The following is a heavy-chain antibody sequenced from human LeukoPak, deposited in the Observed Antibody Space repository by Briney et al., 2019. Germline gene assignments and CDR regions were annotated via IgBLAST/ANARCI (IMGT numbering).Heavy chain of an antibody. CDR3: ARDDGGATYY. J-gene: IGHJ4*02. Sequence: ASVNVSCTASGYTFTSYGISWVRQAPGQGLEWMGWISAYNGNTNYAQKLQGRVTMTTDASTSTAYMELRSLRSDDTAVYYCARDDGGATYYWGQGTLVTVSS. V-gene: IGHV1-18*01. D-gene: IGHD1-26*01. CDR1: GYTFTSYG. CDR2: ISAYNGNT.